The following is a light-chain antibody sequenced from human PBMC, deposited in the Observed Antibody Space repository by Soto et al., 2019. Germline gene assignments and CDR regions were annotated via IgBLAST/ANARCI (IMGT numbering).Light chain of an antibody. CDR1: SSDVGGYNY. J-gene: IGLJ1*01. CDR2: DVS. V-gene: IGLV2-14*01. Sequence: QSALTQPASVSGSPGQSITISCTGASSDVGGYNYVSWYQQHPGKATKLMIYDVSDRPSGVSNRFSGSTSGNTASLTISGRQAEDEADYYCSSYTSSSTRVFGTGTKLTVL. CDR3: SSYTSSSTRV.